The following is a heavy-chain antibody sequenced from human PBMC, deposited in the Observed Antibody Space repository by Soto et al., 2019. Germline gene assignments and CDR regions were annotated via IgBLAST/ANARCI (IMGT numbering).Heavy chain of an antibody. CDR3: AKEDLERDYFDY. J-gene: IGHJ4*02. CDR1: KFTFSSYA. V-gene: IGHV3-23*01. Sequence: EVQLLESGGGLVQPGGSLRLSCAASKFTFSSYAMSWVRQAPGKGLEWVSAISGSGGSTLYADSVKGRFTISIDNSKNTLYLQMSSLRAEDTAVYYCAKEDLERDYFDYWGQGTLVTVSS. CDR2: ISGSGGST. D-gene: IGHD1-1*01.